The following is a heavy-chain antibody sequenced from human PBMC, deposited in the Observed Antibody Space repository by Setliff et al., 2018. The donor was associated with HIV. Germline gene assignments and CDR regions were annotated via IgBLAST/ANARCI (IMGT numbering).Heavy chain of an antibody. J-gene: IGHJ4*02. CDR1: GASLQSYY. D-gene: IGHD2-2*01. CDR2: IYYVGWS. CDR3: ARQKKSSSWSPNDY. V-gene: IGHV4-4*07. Sequence: PSETLSLTCSVSGASLQSYYWSWIRQPAGKGLQWIGRIYYVGWSKCNPSLEDRVTMSVDTSKNQFSLKVKSVTAADTAVYYCARQKKSSSWSPNDYWGQGTLVTVSS.